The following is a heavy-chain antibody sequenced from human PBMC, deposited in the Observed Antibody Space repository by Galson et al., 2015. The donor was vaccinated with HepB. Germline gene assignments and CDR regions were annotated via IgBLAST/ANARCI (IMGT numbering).Heavy chain of an antibody. CDR3: ARAYSSASTFDY. Sequence: SLRLSCAASGFTFSSYSINWVRQAPGKGLEWVSSISSSSRYIYYADSVKGRFTISRDNAKNSVYVQVNSLRVEDTAVYYCARAYSSASTFDYWGQGILVTVSS. V-gene: IGHV3-21*01. J-gene: IGHJ4*02. CDR1: GFTFSSYS. CDR2: ISSSSRYI. D-gene: IGHD6-6*01.